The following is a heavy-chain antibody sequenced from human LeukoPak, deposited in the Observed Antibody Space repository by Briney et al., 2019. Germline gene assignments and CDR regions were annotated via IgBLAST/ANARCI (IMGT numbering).Heavy chain of an antibody. D-gene: IGHD5-18*01. CDR2: IYPGDSDT. CDR1: GYSFTSYW. Sequence: GESLKTSCKGSGYSFTSYWIGWVRQMPGKGLEWMGIIYPGDSDTGYSPSFQGQVTISADKSISTAYLQWSSLKASDTAMCYCVTVDTAMLYNWFDPWGQGTLVTVSS. CDR3: VTVDTAMLYNWFDP. V-gene: IGHV5-51*01. J-gene: IGHJ5*02.